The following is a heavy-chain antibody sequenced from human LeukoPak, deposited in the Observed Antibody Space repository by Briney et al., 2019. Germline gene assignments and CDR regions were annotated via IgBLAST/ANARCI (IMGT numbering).Heavy chain of an antibody. CDR1: GGWFGGCY. D-gene: IGHD4-17*01. V-gene: IGHV4-34*01. CDR2: INHSGST. Sequence: SDTLSLICADHGGWFGGCYWRWTRQPQGKGLEWIGEINHSGSTNYNPSLKSRVTISVDTSKNQFSLKLSSVTAADTAVYYCASYGDYVGEPFDYWGQGTLVTVSS. J-gene: IGHJ4*02. CDR3: ASYGDYVGEPFDY.